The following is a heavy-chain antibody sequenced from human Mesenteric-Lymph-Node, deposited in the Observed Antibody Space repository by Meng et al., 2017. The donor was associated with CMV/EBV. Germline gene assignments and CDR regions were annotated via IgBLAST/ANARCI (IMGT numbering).Heavy chain of an antibody. CDR1: GFSVRSYY. CDR3: ARGRIVVPAAIFSSDYYGMDV. CDR2: IHSGGAT. J-gene: IGHJ6*02. D-gene: IGHD2-2*01. Sequence: GESLKISCAASGFSVRSYYMGWVRQAPGKGLEWVSVIHSGGATYHADSVKGRFTISKDNSKNTLYLQMNSLRAEDTAVYYCARGRIVVPAAIFSSDYYGMDVWGQGTTVTVSS. V-gene: IGHV3-66*02.